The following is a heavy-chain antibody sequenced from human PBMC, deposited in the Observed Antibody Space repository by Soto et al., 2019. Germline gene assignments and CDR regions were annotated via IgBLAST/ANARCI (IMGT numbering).Heavy chain of an antibody. D-gene: IGHD6-6*01. CDR1: GFTFSSYS. J-gene: IGHJ5*02. CDR3: ARGPDSSSFWDWFAP. V-gene: IGHV3-21*01. Sequence: PGGSLRLSCAASGFTFSSYSMNWVRQAPGKGLEWVSSISSSSSYIYYADSVKGRLTISRDNAKNSLYLQMNSLRAEDTAVYYCARGPDSSSFWDWFAPWCQGTLVTVSS. CDR2: ISSSSSYI.